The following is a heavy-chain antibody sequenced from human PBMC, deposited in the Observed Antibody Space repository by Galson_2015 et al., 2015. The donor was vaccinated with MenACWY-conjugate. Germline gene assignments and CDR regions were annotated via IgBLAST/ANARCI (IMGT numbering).Heavy chain of an antibody. D-gene: IGHD4-11*01. CDR3: ATLAHYSSTAPFYYYVMDV. CDR1: RFTFSHYG. J-gene: IGHJ6*02. V-gene: IGHV3-30*03. Sequence: SLRLSCAASRFTFSHYGMHWVRQAPGKGLEWVAVISYDGSSDHYADSVKGRFTISRDNSKDTLYLQINSPRPDDTALYYCATLAHYSSTAPFYYYVMDVWGQGTTVTVSS. CDR2: ISYDGSSD.